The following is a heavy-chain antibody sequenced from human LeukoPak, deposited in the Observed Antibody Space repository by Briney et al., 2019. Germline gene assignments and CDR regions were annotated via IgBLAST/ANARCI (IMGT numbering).Heavy chain of an antibody. CDR2: IYYNGST. Sequence: SQTLSLTCTVSGGSINSGDYYWSWIRQPPGKGLEWIVYIYYNGSTYYNPSLKSRVTISVDTSKNQFSLKLTSVTAADTAAYYCASGELNYYDSSGSCLYYGMDVWGQGTTVTVSS. CDR1: GGSINSGDYY. D-gene: IGHD3-22*01. V-gene: IGHV4-30-4*01. J-gene: IGHJ6*02. CDR3: ASGELNYYDSSGSCLYYGMDV.